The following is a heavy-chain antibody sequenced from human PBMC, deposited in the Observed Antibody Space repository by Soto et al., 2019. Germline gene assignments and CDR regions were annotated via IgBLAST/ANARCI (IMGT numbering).Heavy chain of an antibody. D-gene: IGHD4-17*01. V-gene: IGHV3-21*01. CDR2: ISSSSSYI. CDR3: ARDWGLYYGDYGPG. Sequence: GGSLRLSCAASGFTFSSYSMNWVRQAPGKGLEWVSSISSSSSYIYYADSVKGRFTISRDNAKNSLYLQMNSLRAEDTAVYYCARDWGLYYGDYGPGWGQGTLVTVSS. CDR1: GFTFSSYS. J-gene: IGHJ4*02.